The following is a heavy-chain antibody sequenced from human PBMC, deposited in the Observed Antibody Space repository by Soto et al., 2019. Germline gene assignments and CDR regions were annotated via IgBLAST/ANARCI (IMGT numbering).Heavy chain of an antibody. J-gene: IGHJ5*02. V-gene: IGHV1-3*01. CDR3: ARNRAPGVEMATIGVVWFDH. D-gene: IGHD3-22*01. CDR2: INAGNGNT. Sequence: QVQLVQSGAEVKKPGASVKVSCKASGYTFTSYAMHWVRQAPGQRLEWMGWINAGNGNTKYSQKFQGRVTITRDTSASTAYMELSSLRSEDTAVYYCARNRAPGVEMATIGVVWFDHWGQGTLVTVSS. CDR1: GYTFTSYA.